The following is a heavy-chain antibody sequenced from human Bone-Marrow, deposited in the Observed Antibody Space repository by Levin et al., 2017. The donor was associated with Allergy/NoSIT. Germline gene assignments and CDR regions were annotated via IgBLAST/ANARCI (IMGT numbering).Heavy chain of an antibody. Sequence: GGSLRLSCAASGFIFRNYAMNWVRQAPGKGLEWVSQISGSGGNTHYADSVKGRFTISRGNSKNTLYLQMNSLRVEDTAVYYCAGYDTSAYHSPFDYWGQGTLVTVSS. CDR1: GFIFRNYA. CDR2: ISGSGGNT. D-gene: IGHD3-22*01. CDR3: AGYDTSAYHSPFDY. V-gene: IGHV3-23*01. J-gene: IGHJ4*02.